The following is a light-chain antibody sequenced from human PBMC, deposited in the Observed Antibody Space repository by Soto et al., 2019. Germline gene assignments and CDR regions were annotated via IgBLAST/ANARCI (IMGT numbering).Light chain of an antibody. V-gene: IGLV2-11*01. Sequence: QSALTQPRSVSGAPGQSITISCTGTSTDVGGYNYVSWYQQYPGKAPKLVIFDVNKRPSGVPDRFSGSKAGNTASLTISGLQTDDEADYYCYSYAGSNTYVFGIGTKVTVL. J-gene: IGLJ1*01. CDR1: STDVGGYNY. CDR3: YSYAGSNTYV. CDR2: DVN.